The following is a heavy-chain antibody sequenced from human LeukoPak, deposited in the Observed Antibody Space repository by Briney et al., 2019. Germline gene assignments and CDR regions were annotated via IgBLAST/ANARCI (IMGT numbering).Heavy chain of an antibody. V-gene: IGHV1-2*02. D-gene: IGHD1-7*01. CDR3: ARFLIGTKFYFDY. CDR1: GYTFSGYY. Sequence: ASVKVSCKTSGYTFSGYYIHWVRQAPGHGLEWMGWINPNNGDTVYAQRFQGGVTMTRDTSISTAYMELSRLSFDDTAVYYCARFLIGTKFYFDYWGQGTLVTVSS. CDR2: INPNNGDT. J-gene: IGHJ4*02.